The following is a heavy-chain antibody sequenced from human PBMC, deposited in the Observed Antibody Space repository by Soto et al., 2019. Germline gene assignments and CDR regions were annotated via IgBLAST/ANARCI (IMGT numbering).Heavy chain of an antibody. V-gene: IGHV3-23*01. D-gene: IGHD6-6*01. CDR2: ISGSGGST. CDR3: TRDVSHSYYFDY. CDR1: GFTFSSYA. J-gene: IGHJ4*02. Sequence: EVQLLESGGGLVQPGGSLRLSCAASGFTFSSYAMSWVRQAPGKGLEWVSAISGSGGSTYYADSVKGRFTISRDNSKNTLYLQMNSLRAEDTAVYYCTRDVSHSYYFDYWGQGTLVTVSS.